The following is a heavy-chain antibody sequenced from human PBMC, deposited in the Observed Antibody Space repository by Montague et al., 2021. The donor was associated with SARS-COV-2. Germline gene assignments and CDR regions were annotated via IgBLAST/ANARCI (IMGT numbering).Heavy chain of an antibody. Sequence: SETLSLTCAVYGGSFSGHYWSWIRQPPGKGLEWIGEINNSGSTYYNPSLKSRVTISVDTSKNQFSLKLHSVTAADTAVYYCARGRIEVSMIVVVLTGASYYMDVWGKGTTVTVSS. CDR1: GGSFSGHY. CDR3: ARGRIEVSMIVVVLTGASYYMDV. V-gene: IGHV4-34*01. CDR2: INNSGST. J-gene: IGHJ6*03. D-gene: IGHD3-22*01.